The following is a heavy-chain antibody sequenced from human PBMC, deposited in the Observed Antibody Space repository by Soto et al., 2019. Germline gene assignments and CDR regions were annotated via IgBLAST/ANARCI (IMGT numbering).Heavy chain of an antibody. Sequence: EVQLLEYGGGLVQPGGSLRLSCAASGFTFSNYVMSWVRQAPGKGLEWVSSISNSGSNRYYAGSEKGRVTISRDNSNNTLYLQMNSLRAEDTALYYCARRGRTLPHYSYYMDVWGKGTTVTVSS. CDR2: ISNSGSNR. V-gene: IGHV3-23*01. CDR1: GFTFSNYV. CDR3: ARRGRTLPHYSYYMDV. J-gene: IGHJ6*03.